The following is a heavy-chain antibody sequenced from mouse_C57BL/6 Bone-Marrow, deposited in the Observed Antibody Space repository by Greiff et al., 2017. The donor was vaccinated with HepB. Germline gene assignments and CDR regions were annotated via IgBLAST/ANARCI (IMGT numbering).Heavy chain of an antibody. CDR2: ISDGGSYT. V-gene: IGHV5-4*01. Sequence: EVQLVESGGGLVKPGGSLKLSCAASGFTFSSYAMSWVRQTPEKRLEWVATISDGGSYTYYPDNVKGRLTISRDNAKNNLYLQMSHLKSEDTAMYYCARDPWYFDVWATGTTVTVSS. J-gene: IGHJ1*03. CDR3: ARDPWYFDV. CDR1: GFTFSSYA.